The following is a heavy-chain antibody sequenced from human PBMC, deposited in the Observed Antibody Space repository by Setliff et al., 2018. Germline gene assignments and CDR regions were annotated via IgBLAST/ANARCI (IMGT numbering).Heavy chain of an antibody. V-gene: IGHV4-61*09. CDR2: ISPTGNT. CDR3: AAPGGGSYRF. J-gene: IGHJ4*02. CDR1: GASITSGGFY. D-gene: IGHD1-26*01. Sequence: PSETLSLTCSVSGASITSGGFYWTWIRQPAGKGLEWIGHISPTGNTWHNPSLKSRVTISVDTSKNQFSLNLSSVTAADTAVYYCAAPGGGSYRFWGQGTLVTVSS.